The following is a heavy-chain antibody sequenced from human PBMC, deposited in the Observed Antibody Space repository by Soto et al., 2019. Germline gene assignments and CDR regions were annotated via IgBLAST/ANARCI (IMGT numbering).Heavy chain of an antibody. CDR2: IIPIFGTA. CDR1: GGTFSSYA. D-gene: IGHD5-18*01. J-gene: IGHJ6*02. Sequence: QVQLVQSGAEVKKPGSSVKVSCKASGGTFSSYAISWVRQAPGQGLEWMGGIIPIFGTANYAQKFQGRVTITADESTSTAYMELSSLRSEDTAVYYCAGGGYSYGGNYYYGMDVWGQGTTVTVSS. V-gene: IGHV1-69*12. CDR3: AGGGYSYGGNYYYGMDV.